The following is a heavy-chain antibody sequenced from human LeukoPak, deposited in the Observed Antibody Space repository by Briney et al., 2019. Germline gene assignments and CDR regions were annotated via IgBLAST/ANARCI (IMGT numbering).Heavy chain of an antibody. CDR1: GYTFTSYD. CDR2: MNPNSGNT. V-gene: IGHV1-8*03. Sequence: ASVKVSCKASGYTFTSYDINWVRQATGQGLEWMAWMNPNSGNTGYAQKFQGRVTITRNTSISTAYMELSSLRSEDTAVYYCARVPAATHYTYYFDYWGQGTLVTVSS. CDR3: ARVPAATHYTYYFDY. D-gene: IGHD2-2*01. J-gene: IGHJ4*02.